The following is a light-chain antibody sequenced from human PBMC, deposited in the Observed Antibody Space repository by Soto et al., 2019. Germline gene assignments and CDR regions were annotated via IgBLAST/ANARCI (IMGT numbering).Light chain of an antibody. V-gene: IGKV3-20*01. CDR2: GAS. Sequence: EIVLTQSPGTLSLSPGERATLSCRASQSVSSSYLGWYQQKPGQAPRLLIYGASSRATGIPDRFSGSGSGTDFTLTISRLEPEDFAVYYCQQYGSSFSFTFGPGTQVDIK. J-gene: IGKJ3*01. CDR3: QQYGSSFSFT. CDR1: QSVSSSY.